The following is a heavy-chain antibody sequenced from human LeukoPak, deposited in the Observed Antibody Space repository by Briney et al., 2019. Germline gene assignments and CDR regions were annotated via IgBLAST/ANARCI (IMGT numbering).Heavy chain of an antibody. J-gene: IGHJ4*02. D-gene: IGHD6-13*01. CDR2: ISYDGSNK. CDR3: AKGLHSSIWPHYFDS. CDR1: GFTFSSYA. V-gene: IGHV3-30*04. Sequence: GRSLRLSCAASGFTFSSYAMHWVRQAPGKGLEWVAVISYDGSNKYYADSVKGRFTISRDNSKNTLYLQVNSLRAEDTALYYCAKGLHSSIWPHYFDSWGQGTLVTVSP.